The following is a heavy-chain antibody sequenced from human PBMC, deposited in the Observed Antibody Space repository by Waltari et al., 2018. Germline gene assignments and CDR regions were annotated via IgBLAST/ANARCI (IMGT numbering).Heavy chain of an antibody. CDR3: TRDVAGDFDY. Sequence: EVQLVESGGGLVQPGRSLRLSCTASGFTFGDYAMSWVRQAPGKGLEWVGFIRSKAYGGTTEYAASVKGRFTISRDDSKSIAYLQMNSLKTEDTAVYYCTRDVAGDFDYWGQGTLVTVSS. CDR1: GFTFGDYA. D-gene: IGHD6-19*01. CDR2: IRSKAYGGTT. J-gene: IGHJ4*02. V-gene: IGHV3-49*04.